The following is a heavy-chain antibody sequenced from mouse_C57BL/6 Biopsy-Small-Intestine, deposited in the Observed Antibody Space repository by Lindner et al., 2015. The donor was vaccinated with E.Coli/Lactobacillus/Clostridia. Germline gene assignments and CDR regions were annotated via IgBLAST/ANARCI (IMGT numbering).Heavy chain of an antibody. CDR3: AREGDYDYDVLDY. V-gene: IGHV1-18*01. CDR2: ISPKNGGA. D-gene: IGHD2-4*01. J-gene: IGHJ2*01. CDR1: GYTFIDYN. Sequence: VQLQESGLDLVKPGASVKIPCKASGYTFIDYNMDWVKQSHGKCLEWIGKISPKNGGAVYNQKFKDRATLTVDMSSNTAYMEIRSLTSEDSAIYYCAREGDYDYDVLDYWGQGTALTVSS.